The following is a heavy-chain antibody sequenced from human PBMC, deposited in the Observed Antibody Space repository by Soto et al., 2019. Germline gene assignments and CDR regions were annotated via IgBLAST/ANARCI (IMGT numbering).Heavy chain of an antibody. D-gene: IGHD4-17*01. Sequence: QLQLQESGSGLVKPSQTLSLTCAVSGGSISSGGYSWSWIRQPPWKGLEWIGYIYHSGSTYYNPSLEGRGTISGDRSKNQCSRKLSAVTAADTAVYYGARGTTWGDYITDPLDYWGQGTLVTVSS. J-gene: IGHJ4*02. CDR3: ARGTTWGDYITDPLDY. CDR1: GGSISSGGYS. CDR2: IYHSGST. V-gene: IGHV4-30-2*01.